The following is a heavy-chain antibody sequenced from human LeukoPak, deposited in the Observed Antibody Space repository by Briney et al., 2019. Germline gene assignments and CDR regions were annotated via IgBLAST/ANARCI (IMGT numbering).Heavy chain of an antibody. D-gene: IGHD3-22*01. Sequence: ASVKVSCKASGYTFTSYYMHWVRQAPGQGLEWMGIINPSGGSTSYAQKLQGRVTMTTDTSTSTAYMELRSLRSDDTAVYYCARDPPRYYYDSSGWFDPWGQGTLVTVSS. CDR1: GYTFTSYY. CDR3: ARDPPRYYYDSSGWFDP. J-gene: IGHJ5*02. V-gene: IGHV1-46*01. CDR2: INPSGGST.